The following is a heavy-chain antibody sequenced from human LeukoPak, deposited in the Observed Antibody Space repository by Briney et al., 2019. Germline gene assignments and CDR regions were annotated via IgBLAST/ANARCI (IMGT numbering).Heavy chain of an antibody. CDR2: VSNSGSGST. V-gene: IGHV4-59*02. D-gene: IGHD1-26*01. CDR3: AKWNGGRYHFAS. CDR1: GGSVSGSY. J-gene: IGHJ4*02. Sequence: SESLSLTCTVSGGSVSGSYWNWLRQPPGEGLEWIGYVSNSGSGSTKYNPSLESRVTMSVETSKNQFSLKLSSVTAADTAVYYCAKWNGGRYHFASWGQGTLVTVSS.